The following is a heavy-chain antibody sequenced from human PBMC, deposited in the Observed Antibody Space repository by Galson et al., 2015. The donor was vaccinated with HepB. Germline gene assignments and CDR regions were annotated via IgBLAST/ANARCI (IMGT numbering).Heavy chain of an antibody. CDR2: INPNSGGT. J-gene: IGHJ3*02. Sequence: SVKVSCKASGYTFTGYYMHWVRQAPGQGLEWMGWINPNSGGTNYAQKFQGRVTMTRDTSISTAYMELSRLRSDDTAVYYCASYYDSSGYEESDAFDIWGQGTMVTVSS. D-gene: IGHD3-22*01. CDR1: GYTFTGYY. CDR3: ASYYDSSGYEESDAFDI. V-gene: IGHV1-2*02.